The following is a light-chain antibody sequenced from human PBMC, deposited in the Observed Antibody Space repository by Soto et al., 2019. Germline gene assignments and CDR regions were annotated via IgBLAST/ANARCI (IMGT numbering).Light chain of an antibody. V-gene: IGKV3-20*01. CDR3: QQYDTSPPYT. Sequence: EIGVTQSPGTLSLSPGERATLSCRASQSIANTYLAWYQQKPGQAPRLLIYGASSRATGIPDRFSGSGSGTDFTLTISRLEPEDFAVYYCQQYDTSPPYTFGQGTKLEI. J-gene: IGKJ2*01. CDR1: QSIANTY. CDR2: GAS.